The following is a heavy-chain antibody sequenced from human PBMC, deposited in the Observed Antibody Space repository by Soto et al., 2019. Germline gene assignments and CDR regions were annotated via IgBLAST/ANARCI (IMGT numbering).Heavy chain of an antibody. V-gene: IGHV3-21*01. J-gene: IGHJ3*02. Sequence: EVQLVESGGGLVKPGGSLRLSCAASGFTFSSYSMNWVRQAPGKGLEWVSSISSSSSYIYYADSVKGRFTISRDNAKNSLYMQMNSLRAEDTAVYYCASDMSDAFDIWGQGTMVTVAS. D-gene: IGHD3-10*02. CDR2: ISSSSSYI. CDR1: GFTFSSYS. CDR3: ASDMSDAFDI.